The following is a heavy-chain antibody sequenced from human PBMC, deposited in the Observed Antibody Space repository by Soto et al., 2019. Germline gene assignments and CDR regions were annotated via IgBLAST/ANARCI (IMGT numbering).Heavy chain of an antibody. CDR3: ARDLFNTALDY. D-gene: IGHD5-18*01. CDR2: IWNDGNKM. CDR1: GFVFSDYG. J-gene: IGHJ4*02. Sequence: QVQLVESGGGVVLPGRSLRLSCGASGFVFSDYGIHWVRQAPGKGLEWVAVIWNDGNKMYYTDSVKGRFTISRDNSKNTVYLQMNSLRAEDTAVYYCARDLFNTALDYWGQGTLVTVSS. V-gene: IGHV3-33*01.